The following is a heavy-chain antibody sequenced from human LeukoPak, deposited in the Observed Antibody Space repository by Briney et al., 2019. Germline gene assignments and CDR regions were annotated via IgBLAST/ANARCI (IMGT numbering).Heavy chain of an antibody. Sequence: ASVKVSCKASGYTFTGYYMHWVRQAPGQGLEWMGWINPNSGGTNYAQKFQGWVTMTRDTSISTAYMELSRLRSDDTAVYYCARESEGYSSGLNWFDPWGQGTLVTVSS. J-gene: IGHJ5*02. CDR2: INPNSGGT. V-gene: IGHV1-2*04. CDR3: ARESEGYSSGLNWFDP. D-gene: IGHD6-19*01. CDR1: GYTFTGYY.